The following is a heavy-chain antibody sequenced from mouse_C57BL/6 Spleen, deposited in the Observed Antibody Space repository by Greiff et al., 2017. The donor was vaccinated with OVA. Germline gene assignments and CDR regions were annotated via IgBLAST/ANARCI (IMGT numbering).Heavy chain of an antibody. V-gene: IGHV5-9*01. CDR3: ARPTTMVTTNWYFDV. J-gene: IGHJ1*03. D-gene: IGHD2-2*01. CDR2: ISGGGGNT. CDR1: GFTFSSYT. Sequence: EVKVVESGGGLVKPGGSLKLSCAASGFTFSSYTMSWVRQTPEKRLEWVATISGGGGNTYYPDSVKGRFTISRDNAKNTLYLQMSSLRSEDTALYYCARPTTMVTTNWYFDVWGTGTTVTVSS.